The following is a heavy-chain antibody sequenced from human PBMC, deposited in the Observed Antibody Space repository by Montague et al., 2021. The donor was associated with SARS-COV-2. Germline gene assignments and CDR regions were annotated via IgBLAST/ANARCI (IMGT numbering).Heavy chain of an antibody. J-gene: IGHJ4*02. D-gene: IGHD3-3*01. CDR1: GFTFSSYE. V-gene: IGHV3-48*03. CDR3: ARSYVLRFLEWLPCFDY. CDR2: ISSSGSTI. Sequence: SLRLSCAASGFTFSSYEMNWVRQAPGKGLEWVSYISSSGSTIYYADSVKGRFTISRDNAKNSLYLQMNSLRAEDTAVYYCARSYVLRFLEWLPCFDYWGQGTLVTVSS.